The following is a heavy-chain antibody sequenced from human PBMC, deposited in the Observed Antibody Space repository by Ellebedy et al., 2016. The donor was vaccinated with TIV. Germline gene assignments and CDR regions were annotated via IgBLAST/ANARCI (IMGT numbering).Heavy chain of an antibody. CDR1: GGSFSTYA. V-gene: IGHV1-69*04. Sequence: AASVKVSCKASGGSFSTYAISWVRQAPGQGLEWMGRIMPILGLASYAQNVQGRVTITADKSTSTAYMELSSLRSEDAALYYCATDGGSAEVERRETLSYWGLGTLVTVSS. J-gene: IGHJ4*02. CDR3: ATDGGSAEVERRETLSY. D-gene: IGHD3-16*01. CDR2: IMPILGLA.